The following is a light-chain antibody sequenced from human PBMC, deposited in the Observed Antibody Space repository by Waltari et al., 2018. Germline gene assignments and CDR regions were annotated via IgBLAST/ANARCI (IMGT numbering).Light chain of an antibody. CDR2: DAS. V-gene: IGKV1-33*01. J-gene: IGKJ2*01. Sequence: DIQMTQSPSSLSASVGDRVTITSQTSQDITPFVNWYQQNPGTAPKLLFYDASNLETGVPSMFSGGASGTDFTFSISSLQPEDIATYYCQQYKSLPYTFGQGTKVEIK. CDR1: QDITPF. CDR3: QQYKSLPYT.